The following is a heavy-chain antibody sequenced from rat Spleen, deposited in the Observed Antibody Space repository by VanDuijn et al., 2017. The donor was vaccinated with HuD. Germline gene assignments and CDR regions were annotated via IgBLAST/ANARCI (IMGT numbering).Heavy chain of an antibody. V-gene: IGHV2-43*01. Sequence: QVQLKESGPGLVQPSQTLSLTCTVSGFSLTSYHVSWVRQPPGKGLEWMGVIWTGGNTAYTSLLKSRLSISRDTSKSQVFLKMNSLQTEDTATYYCAREGTEGRYYWYFDFWGPGTMVTVSS. CDR3: AREGTEGRYYWYFDF. J-gene: IGHJ1*01. CDR2: IWTGGNT. D-gene: IGHD1-11*01. CDR1: GFSLTSYH.